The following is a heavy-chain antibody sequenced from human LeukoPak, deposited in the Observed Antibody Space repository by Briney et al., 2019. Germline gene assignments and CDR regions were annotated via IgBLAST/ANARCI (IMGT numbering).Heavy chain of an antibody. V-gene: IGHV3-33*01. D-gene: IGHD6-13*01. J-gene: IGHJ4*02. CDR2: IWYDGTNK. CDR3: ARELPQYTGYSGTWYTFDY. Sequence: GGSLRLSCAASGFTFRSSGMHWVRQAPGKGPEWVAVIWYDGTNKNYLASVKGRFTISRDNYRNTLYLQMNSLRVEDTAIYFCARELPQYTGYSGTWYTFDYWGQGILVTVSS. CDR1: GFTFRSSG.